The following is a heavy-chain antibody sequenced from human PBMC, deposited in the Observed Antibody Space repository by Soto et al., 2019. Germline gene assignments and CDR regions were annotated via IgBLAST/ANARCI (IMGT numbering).Heavy chain of an antibody. V-gene: IGHV3-7*05. CDR2: IKTDGSEK. D-gene: IGHD3-10*01. Sequence: EVQRVESGGGLVQPGGSLRLSCAASGFTFSDYWMSWVRQAPGKGLECVANIKTDGSEKYYVDPVKGRFTISRDNAKNSLYLQMNSLRAEDTAVYYCASSMGRGGNDYWGQGTLVAVSS. CDR1: GFTFSDYW. J-gene: IGHJ4*02. CDR3: ASSMGRGGNDY.